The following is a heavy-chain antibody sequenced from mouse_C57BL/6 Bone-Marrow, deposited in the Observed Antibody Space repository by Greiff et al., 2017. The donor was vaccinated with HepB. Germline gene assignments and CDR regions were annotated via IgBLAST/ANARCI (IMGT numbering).Heavy chain of an antibody. J-gene: IGHJ4*01. Sequence: QVQLQQPGAELVKPGASVKMSCKASGYTFTSYWITWVKQRPGQGLEWIGDIYPGSGSTNYNEKFKSKATRTVDTSSSTAYMQLSSLTSEDSAVYYCARSPLITTVGGDYWGQGTSVTVSS. D-gene: IGHD1-1*01. CDR3: ARSPLITTVGGDY. CDR2: IYPGSGST. V-gene: IGHV1-55*01. CDR1: GYTFTSYW.